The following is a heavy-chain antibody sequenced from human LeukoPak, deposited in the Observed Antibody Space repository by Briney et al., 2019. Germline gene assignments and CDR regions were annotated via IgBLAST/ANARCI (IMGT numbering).Heavy chain of an antibody. CDR1: GFTFSSYE. V-gene: IGHV3-48*03. J-gene: IGHJ4*02. Sequence: PGGSLRLSCAASGFTFSSYELNWVRQAPGKGLEWVSYISSSGSTIYYADSVKGRFTISRDNAKNSLYLQMNSLRAEDTAVYFCARGPRNIAVTGPYYFDWWGQGTLVTVSS. CDR2: ISSSGSTI. D-gene: IGHD6-19*01. CDR3: ARGPRNIAVTGPYYFDW.